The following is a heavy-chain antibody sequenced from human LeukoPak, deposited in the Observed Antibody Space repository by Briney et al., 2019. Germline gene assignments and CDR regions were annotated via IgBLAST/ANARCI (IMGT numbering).Heavy chain of an antibody. V-gene: IGHV3-30*03. Sequence: GRSLRLSCAPSGFTFSRHGMHWVRQAPGKGLEWVAIISNDGSRKYYAHSVEGRFTISRDNSKNTLYLQMDSLRAEDTAVYYCASQYSSSWATGYWGQGTLVTVSS. D-gene: IGHD6-13*01. CDR2: ISNDGSRK. J-gene: IGHJ4*02. CDR1: GFTFSRHG. CDR3: ASQYSSSWATGY.